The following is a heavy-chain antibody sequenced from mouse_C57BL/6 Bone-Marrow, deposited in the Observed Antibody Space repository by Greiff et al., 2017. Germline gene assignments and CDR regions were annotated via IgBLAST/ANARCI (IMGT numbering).Heavy chain of an antibody. CDR3: TTEGYAMDY. Sequence: EVKAVESGAELVRPGASVKLSCTASGFNIKDDYMHWVKQRPEQGLAWIGWIDPENGDTEYASKFQGKATITADTSSNTAFLQLSSLTSEDTAVYYCTTEGYAMDYWGQGTSVTVSS. V-gene: IGHV14-4*01. CDR2: IDPENGDT. CDR1: GFNIKDDY. J-gene: IGHJ4*01.